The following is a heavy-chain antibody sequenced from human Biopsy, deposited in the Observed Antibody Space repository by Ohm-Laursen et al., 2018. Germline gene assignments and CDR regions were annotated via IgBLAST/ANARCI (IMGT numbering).Heavy chain of an antibody. V-gene: IGHV3-21*01. CDR2: ISASGNHI. CDR1: GFTFSGFS. J-gene: IGHJ4*02. D-gene: IGHD2-8*01. Sequence: GSLRLSCTASGFTFSGFSMNWVRNAPGKGLEWVSSISASGNHIYYTDSVKGRFTVSRDNGKNSVYLQMNSLRVEDTAVYYCARDGEAKYCKHGVCPSDFWGQGTLVTVSS. CDR3: ARDGEAKYCKHGVCPSDF.